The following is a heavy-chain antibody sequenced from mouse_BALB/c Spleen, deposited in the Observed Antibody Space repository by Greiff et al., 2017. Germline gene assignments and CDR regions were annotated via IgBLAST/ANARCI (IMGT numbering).Heavy chain of an antibody. V-gene: IGHV2-2*02. CDR1: GFSLTSYG. CDR2: IWSGGST. D-gene: IGHD2-14*01. CDR3: ARKNYRYPYYFDY. J-gene: IGHJ2*01. Sequence: QVHVKQSGPGLVQPSQSLSITCTVSGFSLTSYGVHWVRQSPGKGLEWLGVIWSGGSTDYNAAFISRLSISKDNSKSQVFFKMNSLQANDTAIYYCARKNYRYPYYFDYWGQGTTLTVSS.